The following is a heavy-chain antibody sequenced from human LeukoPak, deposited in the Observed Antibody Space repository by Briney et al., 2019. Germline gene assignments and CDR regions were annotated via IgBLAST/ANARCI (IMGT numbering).Heavy chain of an antibody. V-gene: IGHV5-51*01. D-gene: IGHD3-10*01. J-gene: IGHJ4*02. CDR1: GYTFTNYW. Sequence: GESLKISCKGIGYTFTNYWIGWVRQRPGKGLEWMGIIHPGDSDTRYSPSFQGQVTISADKSISTAYLQWSSLKASDTALYYCASAYYYGSGAYFDYWGQGTLVTVSS. CDR3: ASAYYYGSGAYFDY. CDR2: IHPGDSDT.